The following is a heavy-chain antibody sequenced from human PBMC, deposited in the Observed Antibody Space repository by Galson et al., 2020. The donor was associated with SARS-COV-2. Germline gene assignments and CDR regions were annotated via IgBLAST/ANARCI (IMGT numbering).Heavy chain of an antibody. CDR2: INHSGST. CDR3: ARWHYITIFDY. D-gene: IGHD3-3*01. Sequence: SETLSLTCAVYGGSFSGYYWSWIRQPPGKGLEWIGEINHSGSTNYNPSLKSRVTISVDTSKNQFSLKLSSVTAADTAVYYCARWHYITIFDYWGQGTLVTVSS. V-gene: IGHV4-34*01. J-gene: IGHJ4*02. CDR1: GGSFSGYY.